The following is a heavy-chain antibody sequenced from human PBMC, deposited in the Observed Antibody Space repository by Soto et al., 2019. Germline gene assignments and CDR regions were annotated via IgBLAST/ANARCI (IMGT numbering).Heavy chain of an antibody. CDR3: ARGINYYDSSGDSWFDP. D-gene: IGHD3-22*01. Sequence: SETLSLTCTVSGGSINSGDYSWTWIRQPPGKGLELIGYIYHTGTTYYNMSLESRVTISVDRSKNQFSLKLCSVTAADTALYYCARGINYYDSSGDSWFDPWGQGTLVTVS. V-gene: IGHV4-30-2*01. CDR2: IYHTGTT. CDR1: GGSINSGDYS. J-gene: IGHJ5*02.